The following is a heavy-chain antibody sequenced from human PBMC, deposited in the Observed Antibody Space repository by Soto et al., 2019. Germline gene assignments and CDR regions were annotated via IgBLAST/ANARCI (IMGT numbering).Heavy chain of an antibody. D-gene: IGHD5-12*01. J-gene: IGHJ4*02. V-gene: IGHV4-30-4*01. CDR1: GGSISSGDYY. Sequence: SETLSLTCTVSGGSISSGDYYWSWIRQPPGKGLEWIGYIYYSGSTYYNPSLKSRVTISVDTSKNQFSLKLSSVTAADTAVYYCARETSSGRDGYNFGFDYWGQGTLVTVSS. CDR3: ARETSSGRDGYNFGFDY. CDR2: IYYSGST.